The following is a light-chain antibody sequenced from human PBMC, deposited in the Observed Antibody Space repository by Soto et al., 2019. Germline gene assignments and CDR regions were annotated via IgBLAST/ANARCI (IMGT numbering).Light chain of an antibody. CDR1: QSVGSSS. Sequence: EIVLTQSPGTLSLTPGERATLSCRASQSVGSSSLAWYQHKPGQAPRLLISGASNRATGIPDRFSGSGSGTDFTLTISSLQSEDFAVYYCQQYSNWPPVLTFGGGTKVEIK. J-gene: IGKJ4*01. CDR3: QQYSNWPPVLT. CDR2: GAS. V-gene: IGKV3-20*01.